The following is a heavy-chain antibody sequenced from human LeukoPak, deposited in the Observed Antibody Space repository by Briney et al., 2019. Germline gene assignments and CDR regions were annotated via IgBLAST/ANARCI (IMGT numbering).Heavy chain of an antibody. CDR3: AKAASPTTRYFDY. CDR2: ISGSGGST. D-gene: IGHD1-26*01. Sequence: GGSLRLSCAASGFTFSSYAMSWVRQAPGKGLEWVSAISGSGGSTYYADSVKGRFTISRDNSKNTLYLQMNGLSAEDTAVYYCAKAASPTTRYFDYWGQGTLVTVSS. CDR1: GFTFSSYA. J-gene: IGHJ4*02. V-gene: IGHV3-23*01.